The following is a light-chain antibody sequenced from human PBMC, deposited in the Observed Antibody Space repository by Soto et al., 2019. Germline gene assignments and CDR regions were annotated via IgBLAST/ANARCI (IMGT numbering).Light chain of an antibody. CDR1: QSVSSSY. CDR2: GAS. Sequence: EIVLTQSPGTLSLSPGERATLSCRASQSVSSSYLAWYQQKPGQAPRLLIYGASSRATGIPDRVNGTGSGTAFTLTISRLEPEDFAVYYCQQYGSSGTFGQGTKVHIK. V-gene: IGKV3-20*01. CDR3: QQYGSSGT. J-gene: IGKJ1*01.